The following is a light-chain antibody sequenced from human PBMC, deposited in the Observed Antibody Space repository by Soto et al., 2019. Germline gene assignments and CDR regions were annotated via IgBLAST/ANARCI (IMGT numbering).Light chain of an antibody. CDR1: ISDFVVYNY. CDR2: GVS. Sequence: QSVLTQPASVSGSPGQSITISCTGTISDFVVYNYVSWYQQHPGKAPKLMIYGVSNRPSGVSNRFSGSKSGNTASLTISRLQADDEADYYCSSHTISSALQVFGTGTKVTVL. V-gene: IGLV2-14*01. J-gene: IGLJ1*01. CDR3: SSHTISSALQV.